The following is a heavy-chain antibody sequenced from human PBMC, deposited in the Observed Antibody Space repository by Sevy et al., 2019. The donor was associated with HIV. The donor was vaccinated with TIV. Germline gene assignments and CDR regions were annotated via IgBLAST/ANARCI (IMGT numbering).Heavy chain of an antibody. D-gene: IGHD2-2*01. J-gene: IGHJ4*02. CDR3: VRGGIVVVPADPFDY. Sequence: GGSLRLSCAASGFTFSSYSMNWVRQAPGKGLEWVSSISSSSSYIYYADSVKGRFTISRDNAKNSLYLQMNSLRAEDTAVYYCVRGGIVVVPADPFDYWGQGTLVTVSS. V-gene: IGHV3-21*01. CDR2: ISSSSSYI. CDR1: GFTFSSYS.